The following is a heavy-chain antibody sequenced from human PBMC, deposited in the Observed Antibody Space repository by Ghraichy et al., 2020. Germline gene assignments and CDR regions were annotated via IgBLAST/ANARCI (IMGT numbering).Heavy chain of an antibody. D-gene: IGHD2-2*01. J-gene: IGHJ5*02. CDR2: ISSSSSYI. Sequence: GGSLRLSCAASGFTFSSYSMNWVRQAPGKGLEWVSSISSSSSYIYYADSVKGRFTISRDNAKNSLYLQMNSLRAEDTAVYYCARTVVVVPAAMRGWFDPWGQGTLVTVSS. V-gene: IGHV3-21*01. CDR1: GFTFSSYS. CDR3: ARTVVVVPAAMRGWFDP.